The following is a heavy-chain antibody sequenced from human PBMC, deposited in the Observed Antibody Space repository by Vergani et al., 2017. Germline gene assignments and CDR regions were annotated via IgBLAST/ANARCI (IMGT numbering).Heavy chain of an antibody. CDR2: ISSSGSTI. CDR3: ARDNYYGMDV. V-gene: IGHV3-48*03. J-gene: IGHJ6*02. CDR1: GFTFSSYE. Sequence: EVQLVESGGGLVQPGGSLRLSCAASGFTFSSYEMNWVRQAPGKGLEWVSYISSSGSTIYYADSVKGRFTISRDNAKNSLYLQMNSLRAEDTAVYYCARDNYYGMDVWGQGTTVTVSS.